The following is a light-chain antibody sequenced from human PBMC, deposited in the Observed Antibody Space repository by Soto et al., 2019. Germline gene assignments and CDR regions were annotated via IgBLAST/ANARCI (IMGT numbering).Light chain of an antibody. CDR2: DAS. CDR3: QQYSSYWT. J-gene: IGKJ1*01. Sequence: DIQMTQSPSSLSASVGDRVTITCRASQSISGWLAWYQQKPGKAPKVLIYDASNLQSGVPSRFSGSGSGTEFTLTISSLQPDDFATYHCQQYSSYWTFGQGTKVEI. V-gene: IGKV1-5*01. CDR1: QSISGW.